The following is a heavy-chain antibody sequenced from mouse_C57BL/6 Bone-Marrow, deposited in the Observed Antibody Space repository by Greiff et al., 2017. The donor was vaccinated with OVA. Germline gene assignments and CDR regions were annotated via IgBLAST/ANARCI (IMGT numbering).Heavy chain of an antibody. V-gene: IGHV1-15*01. J-gene: IGHJ2*01. CDR3: TKPYYGSSYEGYIDY. CDR2: IDPATGGP. Sequence: VQLQQSGAELVRPGASVTLSCKASGYTFTDYEMHWVKQTPVHGLEWIGAIDPATGGPAYNQKFKGKAILTADKSSSTAYMELRSLTSEDSAVYYGTKPYYGSSYEGYIDYWGQGTTLTVSS. CDR1: GYTFTDYE. D-gene: IGHD1-1*01.